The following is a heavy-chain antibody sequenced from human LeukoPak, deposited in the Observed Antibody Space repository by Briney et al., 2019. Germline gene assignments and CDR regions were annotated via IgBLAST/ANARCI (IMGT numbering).Heavy chain of an antibody. D-gene: IGHD6-19*01. V-gene: IGHV1-69*04. CDR2: IIPILGIA. CDR3: ARDMGPRAVAGLYYYYYGMDV. Sequence: SVKVSCKASGGTFSSYAVSWVRQAPGQGLEWMGRIIPILGIAYYAQKFQGRVTITADKSTSTAYMELSSLRSEDTAVYYCARDMGPRAVAGLYYYYYGMDVWGQGTTVTVSS. J-gene: IGHJ6*02. CDR1: GGTFSSYA.